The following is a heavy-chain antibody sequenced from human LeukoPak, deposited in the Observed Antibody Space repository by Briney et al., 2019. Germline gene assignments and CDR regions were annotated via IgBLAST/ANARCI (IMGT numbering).Heavy chain of an antibody. V-gene: IGHV4-61*05. D-gene: IGHD1-26*01. CDR2: IYYSGST. CDR3: ARHVKGATKYDY. Sequence: PSETLSLTCTVSGGSISSRNYYWSWIRQPPGKGLEWIGYIYYSGSTNYNPSLKSRVTISVDTSKNQFSLKLSSVTAADTAVYYCARHVKGATKYDYWGQGTLVTVSS. J-gene: IGHJ4*02. CDR1: GGSISSRNYY.